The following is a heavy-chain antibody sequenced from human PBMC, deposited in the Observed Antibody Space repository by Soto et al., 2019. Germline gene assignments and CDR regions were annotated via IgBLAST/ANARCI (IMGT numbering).Heavy chain of an antibody. CDR2: ISAYNGNT. Sequence: QVQLVQSGAEVKKPGASVKVSCKASGYTFTSYGISWLRQAPGQGLEWMGWISAYNGNTNYAQKLQGRVTMTTDTSTSTAYMELRSLRSDDTAVYYCARNYYDSSGYYKHYYYYGMDVWGQGTTVTVSS. CDR1: GYTFTSYG. V-gene: IGHV1-18*01. J-gene: IGHJ6*02. D-gene: IGHD3-22*01. CDR3: ARNYYDSSGYYKHYYYYGMDV.